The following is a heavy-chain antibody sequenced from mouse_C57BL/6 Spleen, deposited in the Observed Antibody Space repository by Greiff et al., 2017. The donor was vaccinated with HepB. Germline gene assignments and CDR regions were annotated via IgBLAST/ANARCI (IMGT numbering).Heavy chain of an antibody. J-gene: IGHJ2*01. V-gene: IGHV1-64*01. CDR1: GYTFTSYW. CDR2: IHPNSGST. CDR3: ARLGDDDGTRLDH. D-gene: IGHD2-4*01. Sequence: QVQLQQPGAELVKPGASVKLSCKASGYTFTSYWMHWVKQRPGQGLEWIGMIHPNSGSTKYNEKFKSKATLTVDKSSSTAYMQLSSLSSEDSAVYYCARLGDDDGTRLDHWRQGTPLSVSS.